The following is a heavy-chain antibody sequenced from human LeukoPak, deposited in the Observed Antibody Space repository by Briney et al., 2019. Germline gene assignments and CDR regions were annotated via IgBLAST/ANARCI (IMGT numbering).Heavy chain of an antibody. CDR2: IYYSGST. CDR1: GGSISSYY. J-gene: IGHJ4*02. Sequence: KPSETLSLTCTVSGGSISSYYWSWIRQPPGKGLEWIGYIYYSGSTNYNPSLKSRVTMSVDTSKNQFSLKLSSVTAAEPGVYYCGSHYYDISGYSPFDSWGQGPLVTVSS. V-gene: IGHV4-59*01. CDR3: GSHYYDISGYSPFDS. D-gene: IGHD3-22*01.